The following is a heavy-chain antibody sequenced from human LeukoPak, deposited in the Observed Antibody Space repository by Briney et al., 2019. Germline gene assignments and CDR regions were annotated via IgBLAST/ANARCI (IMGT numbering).Heavy chain of an antibody. CDR1: GFTVSSNY. D-gene: IGHD1-26*01. V-gene: IGHV3-66*01. J-gene: IGHJ6*02. CDR3: ARGQRKYSGTNYGMDV. Sequence: QPGGSLRLSCAASGFTVSSNYMSWVRQAPGKGLEWVSVIYSGSSTYYADSVKGRFTISRDNSKNTLYLQTNSLRAEDTAVYYCARGQRKYSGTNYGMDVWGQGTTVTVSS. CDR2: IYSGSST.